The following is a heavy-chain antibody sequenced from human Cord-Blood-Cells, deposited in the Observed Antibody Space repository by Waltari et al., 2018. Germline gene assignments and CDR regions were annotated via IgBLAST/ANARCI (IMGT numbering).Heavy chain of an antibody. CDR3: AIAAAGYLADAFDI. V-gene: IGHV1-8*01. CDR2: MNPNSGNT. J-gene: IGHJ3*02. D-gene: IGHD6-13*01. CDR1: GYTFTSYD. Sequence: QVQLVQSGAEVKKPGASVKVSCKASGYTFTSYDINWVRQATGQGLEWMGWMNPNSGNTGYAQKFQGRVTMTRNTSISTAYMELSSLGSEDTAVYYCAIAAAGYLADAFDIWGQGTMVTVSS.